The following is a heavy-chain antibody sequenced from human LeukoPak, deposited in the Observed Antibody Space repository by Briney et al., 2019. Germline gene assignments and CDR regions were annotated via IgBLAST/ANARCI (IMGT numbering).Heavy chain of an antibody. Sequence: GGSLRLSCAASGFTFSSYGMSWVRQAPGKGLEWVAVISYDGSNKYYADSVKGRFTISRDNSKNTLYLQMNSLRAEDTAVYYCARGIVVVVTATSNWFDPWGQGTLVTVSS. D-gene: IGHD2-15*01. J-gene: IGHJ5*02. CDR2: ISYDGSNK. CDR3: ARGIVVVVTATSNWFDP. V-gene: IGHV3-30*03. CDR1: GFTFSSYG.